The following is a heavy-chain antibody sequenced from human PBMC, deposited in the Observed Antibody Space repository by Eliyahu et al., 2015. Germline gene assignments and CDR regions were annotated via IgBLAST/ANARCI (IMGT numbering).Heavy chain of an antibody. CDR3: AKGGSSWSYFDY. D-gene: IGHD6-13*01. J-gene: IGHJ4*02. V-gene: IGHV3-23*01. Sequence: EVQLLESGGGLVQPGGSLRLXCAASGFTFSSYAMXWVRQAPGKGLEWVSTISDSGGSTYYADSVKGRFTISRDNSKNTLYLQMNSLRDEDTAVYYCAKGGSSWSYFDYWGQGTLVTVSS. CDR1: GFTFSSYA. CDR2: ISDSGGST.